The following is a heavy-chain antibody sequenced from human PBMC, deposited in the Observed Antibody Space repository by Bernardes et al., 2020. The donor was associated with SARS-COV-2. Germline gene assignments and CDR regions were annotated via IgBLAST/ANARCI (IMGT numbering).Heavy chain of an antibody. CDR3: ARDLIYGYFDS. D-gene: IGHD3-10*01. Sequence: SEPLSLTCTVSGASLSDYYWSWIRQPPGRGLEWIGYIYSRGYTNYNTYSPSLESRVTMSVDASKNLFSLKLTSVTAADTAVYYCARDLIYGYFDSWGQGTLVTVSS. CDR2: IYSRGYT. V-gene: IGHV4-59*01. CDR1: GASLSDYY. J-gene: IGHJ4*02.